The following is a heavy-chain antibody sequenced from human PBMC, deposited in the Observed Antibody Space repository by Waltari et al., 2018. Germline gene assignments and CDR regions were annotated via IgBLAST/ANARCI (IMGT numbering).Heavy chain of an antibody. CDR2: ISPIFGTA. J-gene: IGHJ3*01. D-gene: IGHD5-12*01. Sequence: VQLVQSGAEVKKSGSSVKVSCMASGGTFSSYSISWVRQAPGQGLEWMGGISPIFGTANYAQKFQGRVTISADESANTVYMQLSSLRFEDTAVYYCARNLRGRDGYNSYAFDLWGHGTLVSVSS. V-gene: IGHV1-69*19. CDR1: GGTFSSYS. CDR3: ARNLRGRDGYNSYAFDL.